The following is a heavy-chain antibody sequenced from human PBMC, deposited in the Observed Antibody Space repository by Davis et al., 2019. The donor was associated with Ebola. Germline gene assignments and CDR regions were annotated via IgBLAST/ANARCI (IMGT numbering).Heavy chain of an antibody. J-gene: IGHJ3*02. Sequence: GESLKISCAASGFTFSSYWMSWVRQAPGRGLEWVSCISPSAGSTFYADSVNGRFTISRDNSKSTLYLQMNTLRAEDTAVYFCAKDLGTSGIFDMLGQGTVVTVSS. D-gene: IGHD1-7*01. CDR1: GFTFSSYW. CDR2: ISPSAGST. CDR3: AKDLGTSGIFDM. V-gene: IGHV3-23*01.